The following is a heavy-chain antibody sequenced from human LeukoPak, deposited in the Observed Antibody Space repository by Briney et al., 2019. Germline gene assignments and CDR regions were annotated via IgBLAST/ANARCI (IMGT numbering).Heavy chain of an antibody. Sequence: GGSLRLSCAASGFTFSSYAMSWVRQASGQGLEWVSAISGSGGSTYYADSVKGRFTISTDNSKNTLYLQMNSLRAEDTAVYYCAKVIVGATRAEYFQHWGQGTLVTVSS. CDR2: ISGSGGST. V-gene: IGHV3-23*01. D-gene: IGHD1-26*01. CDR3: AKVIVGATRAEYFQH. J-gene: IGHJ1*01. CDR1: GFTFSSYA.